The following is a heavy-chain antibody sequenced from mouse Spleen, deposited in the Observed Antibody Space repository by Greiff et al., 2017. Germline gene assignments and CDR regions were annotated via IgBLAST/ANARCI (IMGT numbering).Heavy chain of an antibody. J-gene: IGHJ2*01. D-gene: IGHD2-1*01. Sequence: EVQLQESGGGLVKPGGSLKLSCAASGFTFSSYAMSWVRQTPEKRLEWVATISSGGSYTYYPDSVKGRFTISRDNAKNTLYLQMSSLRSEDTAMYYCARQKGNYFFDYWGQGTTLTVSS. CDR2: ISSGGSYT. CDR1: GFTFSSYA. V-gene: IGHV5-9-3*01. CDR3: ARQKGNYFFDY.